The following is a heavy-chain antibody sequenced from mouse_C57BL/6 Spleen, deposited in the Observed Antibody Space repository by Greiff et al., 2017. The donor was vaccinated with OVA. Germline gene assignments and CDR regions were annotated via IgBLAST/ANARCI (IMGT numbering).Heavy chain of an antibody. D-gene: IGHD2-4*01. J-gene: IGHJ3*01. CDR2: LYPGSGST. Sequence: QVQLQQPGAELVKPGASVKMSCKASGYTFTSYWITWVKQRPGQGLEWIGDLYPGSGSTNYNEKFKSKATLTVDTSSSPAYMQLSSLTSEDSAVYYCAREVYYDLAYWCQGTLVTVSA. CDR3: AREVYYDLAY. V-gene: IGHV1-55*01. CDR1: GYTFTSYW.